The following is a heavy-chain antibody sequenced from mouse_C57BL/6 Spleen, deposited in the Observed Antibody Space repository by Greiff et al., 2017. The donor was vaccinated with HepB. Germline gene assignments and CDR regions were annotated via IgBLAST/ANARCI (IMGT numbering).Heavy chain of an antibody. J-gene: IGHJ4*01. V-gene: IGHV1-69*01. CDR1: GYTFTSYW. CDR3: ARSYYDYDRGGYAMDY. Sequence: QVQLQQPGAELVMPGASVKLSCKASGYTFTSYWMHWVKQRPGQGLEWIGEIDPSDSYTNYNQKFKGKSTLTVDKSSSTAYMQLSSLTSEDSAVYYCARSYYDYDRGGYAMDYWGQGTSVTVSS. CDR2: IDPSDSYT. D-gene: IGHD2-4*01.